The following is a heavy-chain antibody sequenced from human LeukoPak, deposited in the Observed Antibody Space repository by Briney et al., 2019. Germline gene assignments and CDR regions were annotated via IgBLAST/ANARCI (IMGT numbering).Heavy chain of an antibody. D-gene: IGHD1-1*01. V-gene: IGHV3-7*01. CDR1: GFTFSLYW. J-gene: IGHJ4*02. Sequence: PGGSLRLSCAASGFTFSLYWMSWVRQAPGKGLEWVANINQGGSEKHYVDSVKGRFTISRDNAKNSLDLQMSSLRAEDTAVYYCARGKSYNWNDYDYWGQGTLVTVSS. CDR3: ARGKSYNWNDYDY. CDR2: INQGGSEK.